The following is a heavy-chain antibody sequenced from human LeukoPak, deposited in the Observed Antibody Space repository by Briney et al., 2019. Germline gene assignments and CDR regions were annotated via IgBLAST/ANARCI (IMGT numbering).Heavy chain of an antibody. Sequence: GGSLRLSCAASGFTFSSYAMSWVRQAPGKGLEWVSAISGSGGSTYYADSVKGRFTISRGNSKNTLYLQMNSLRAEDTAVYYCAMSGIVVVPATGYYYYGMDVWGQGTTVTVSS. D-gene: IGHD2-2*01. V-gene: IGHV3-23*01. CDR1: GFTFSSYA. J-gene: IGHJ6*02. CDR3: AMSGIVVVPATGYYYYGMDV. CDR2: ISGSGGST.